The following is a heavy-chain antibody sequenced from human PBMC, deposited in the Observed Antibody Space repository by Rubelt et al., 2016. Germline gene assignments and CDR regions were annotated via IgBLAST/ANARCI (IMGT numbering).Heavy chain of an antibody. CDR1: GGSISSYY. J-gene: IGHJ1*01. Sequence: QVQLQESGPGLVKPSETLSLTCTVSGGSISSYYWSWIRQPPGKGLEWIGYIYYSGSTSYNPSLKSRVTISVDTSKNQFSLKLSSVTAADTAVYYCARSHYYDSSGAEFFQHWGLGTLVTVSS. CDR3: ARSHYYDSSGAEFFQH. D-gene: IGHD3-22*01. V-gene: IGHV4-59*01. CDR2: IYYSGST.